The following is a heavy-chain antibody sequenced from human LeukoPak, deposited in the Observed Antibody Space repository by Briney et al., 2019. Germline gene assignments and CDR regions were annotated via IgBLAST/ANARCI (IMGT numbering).Heavy chain of an antibody. CDR3: ARQGYGGNSQGAADY. CDR1: GHSFILYG. D-gene: IGHD4-23*01. Sequence: ASVKVSCKTSGHSFILYGISWVRQAPGQGPEWMGWISTSTGDTKYTQKFQGRVTLTTDTSTSTAYMELRSLRSDDTAVYYCARQGYGGNSQGAADYWGQGTLVTVSS. V-gene: IGHV1-18*01. CDR2: ISTSTGDT. J-gene: IGHJ4*02.